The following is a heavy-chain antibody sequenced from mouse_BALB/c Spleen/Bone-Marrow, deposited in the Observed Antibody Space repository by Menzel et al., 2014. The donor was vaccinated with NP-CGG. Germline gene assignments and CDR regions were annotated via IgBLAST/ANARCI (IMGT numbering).Heavy chain of an antibody. V-gene: IGHV14-3*02. Sequence: EVQLQQSGAELVKPGASVKLSCTASGLNIKDTYLHWVKQRPEQGLEWIGRIDPANGNTKYDPKFQGKATITADTSSNTACLQLSSLTSEDTAVYYCASYRYAWYFDVWGAGTTVTVSS. D-gene: IGHD2-14*01. CDR1: GLNIKDTY. J-gene: IGHJ1*01. CDR2: IDPANGNT. CDR3: ASYRYAWYFDV.